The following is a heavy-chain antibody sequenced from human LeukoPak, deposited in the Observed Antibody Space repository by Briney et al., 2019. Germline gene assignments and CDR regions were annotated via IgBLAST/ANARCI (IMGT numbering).Heavy chain of an antibody. Sequence: SETLSLTCTVSGVSISSYQWTWIRQPPGKGLEWIGNIYYGGSTNYNPSLKSRVTISVDTTKNQFSLKLSSVTAADTAVYYCAREDPWIDAFDIWGQGTMVTVSS. V-gene: IGHV4-59*01. CDR2: IYYGGST. CDR1: GVSISSYQ. CDR3: AREDPWIDAFDI. D-gene: IGHD2-2*03. J-gene: IGHJ3*02.